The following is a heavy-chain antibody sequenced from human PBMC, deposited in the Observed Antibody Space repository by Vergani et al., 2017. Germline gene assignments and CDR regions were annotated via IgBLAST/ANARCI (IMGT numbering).Heavy chain of an antibody. J-gene: IGHJ6*02. CDR3: AGGCSSTSWYYYYYGMDV. CDR2: ITGSGGST. Sequence: EVQLLESGGGLVQPGGSLRLSCAASGFTFSSYAMSWVRQAPGKGLEWVSGITGSGGSTYYADSVKGRFTISRDNAQNSLYLQMNSLRAEDTAVYYCAGGCSSTSWYYYYYGMDVWGQGTTVTVSS. CDR1: GFTFSSYA. V-gene: IGHV3-23*01. D-gene: IGHD2-2*01.